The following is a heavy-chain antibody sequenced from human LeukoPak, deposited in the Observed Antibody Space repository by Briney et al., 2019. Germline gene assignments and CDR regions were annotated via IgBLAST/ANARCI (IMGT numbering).Heavy chain of an antibody. CDR2: IYYSETT. CDR1: GGSINTANYY. J-gene: IGHJ6*03. V-gene: IGHV4-39*01. Sequence: RPSETLSLTCTVSGGSINTANYYWGWLRQPPGKGLDWIGSIYYSETTYDNPSLKSRVTISIETSKNQFSLRLSSVTASDTAVYYCARQRADYYYYYVDVWGEGTTVAVS. CDR3: ARQRADYYYYYVDV.